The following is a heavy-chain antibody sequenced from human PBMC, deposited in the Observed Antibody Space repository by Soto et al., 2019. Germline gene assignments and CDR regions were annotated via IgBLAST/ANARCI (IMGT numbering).Heavy chain of an antibody. V-gene: IGHV3-7*01. D-gene: IGHD2-2*02. CDR1: GFPFMTYW. Sequence: GGSVRLSCEASGFPFMTYWMSWVRQAPGKGLEWVAHMKEEATEKYLDSVKGRFIISRDNAKNSLYLQMNSLRGDDTAVYYCAGGGVYDSGLYHYWGQGTQVTVSS. J-gene: IGHJ4*02. CDR3: AGGGVYDSGLYHY. CDR2: MKEEATEK.